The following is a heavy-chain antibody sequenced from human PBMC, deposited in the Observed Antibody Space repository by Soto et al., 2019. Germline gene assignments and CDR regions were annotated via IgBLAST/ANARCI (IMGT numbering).Heavy chain of an antibody. CDR2: IKEDGGKT. CDR3: XRDYYGPGPD. J-gene: IGHJ4*02. Sequence: EVQLVESGGGLVQPGGSLRLSCVASGLTLSRYWMSWVRQAPGKGLEWVANIKEDGGKTYYVDSVKGRFTISRDNAKXXXXXXXXXXXXXXXXXXXXXRDYYGPGPDWGQGTLVIVSS. CDR1: GLTLSRYW. D-gene: IGHD3-22*01. V-gene: IGHV3-7*02.